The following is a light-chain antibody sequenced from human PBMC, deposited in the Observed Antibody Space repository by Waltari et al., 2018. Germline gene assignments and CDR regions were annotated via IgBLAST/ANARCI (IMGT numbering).Light chain of an antibody. Sequence: SSELTQDPAVSVALGQTVRITCPGDSLRSNYASWYQQKPGQAPVLVIDGKNNRPSGIPDRFSGSSSGNTASLTITGAQAEDEADYYCNSRDSSGNRVFGGGTKLTVL. V-gene: IGLV3-19*01. CDR2: GKN. J-gene: IGLJ3*02. CDR3: NSRDSSGNRV. CDR1: SLRSNY.